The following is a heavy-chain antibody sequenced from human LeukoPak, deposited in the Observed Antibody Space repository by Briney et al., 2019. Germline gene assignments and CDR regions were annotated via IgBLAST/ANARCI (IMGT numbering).Heavy chain of an antibody. CDR2: IYYSGTT. V-gene: IGHV4-59*01. Sequence: PSETLSLTCTVSGGSISGYYWSWIRQPPGKGLEWIGYIYYSGTTSYNPSLKSRVTISVDTSKNQFSLKLSSVTAADTAVYYCARLEYDSSGYPYFDYWGQGTLVTVSS. CDR1: GGSISGYY. CDR3: ARLEYDSSGYPYFDY. D-gene: IGHD3-22*01. J-gene: IGHJ4*02.